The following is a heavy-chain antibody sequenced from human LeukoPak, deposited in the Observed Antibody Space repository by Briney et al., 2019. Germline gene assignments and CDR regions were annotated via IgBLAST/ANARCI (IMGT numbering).Heavy chain of an antibody. CDR2: INPNSGGT. Sequence: ASVKVSCKASGYTFTGYCMHWVRQAPGQGLEWMGWINPNSGGTNYAQKFQGRVTMTRDTSISTAYMELSRLRSDDTAVYYCASTLTYYYDSSGYEYWGQGTLVTVSS. V-gene: IGHV1-2*02. D-gene: IGHD3-22*01. J-gene: IGHJ4*02. CDR3: ASTLTYYYDSSGYEY. CDR1: GYTFTGYC.